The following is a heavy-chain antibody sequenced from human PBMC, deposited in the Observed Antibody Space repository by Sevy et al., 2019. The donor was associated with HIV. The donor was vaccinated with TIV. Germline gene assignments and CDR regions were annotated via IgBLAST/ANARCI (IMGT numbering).Heavy chain of an antibody. D-gene: IGHD3-16*01. V-gene: IGHV3-7*01. CDR2: INQHGSEK. CDR3: ARWGGGLDV. CDR1: TFTFNDYW. Sequence: GGSLRLSCAASTFTFNDYWMNWVRQAPGKGLEWVANINQHGSEKYFVDSVKGRFTISRDNAKNSLYLQMNSLRAEETVVYYWARWGGGLDVWGQGTTVTVSS. J-gene: IGHJ6*02.